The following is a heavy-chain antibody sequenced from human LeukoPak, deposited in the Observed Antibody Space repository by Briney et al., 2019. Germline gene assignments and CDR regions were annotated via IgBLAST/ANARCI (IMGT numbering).Heavy chain of an antibody. Sequence: PGGSLRLSCAASGFIFSSYSMNWVRQAPGKGLEWVSSISSSSSYIYYADSVKGRFTISRDNAKNSLYLQMNSLRAEDTAVYYCASGYSYAKGGFDYWGQGTLVTVSS. CDR1: GFIFSSYS. CDR3: ASGYSYAKGGFDY. CDR2: ISSSSSYI. J-gene: IGHJ4*02. D-gene: IGHD5-18*01. V-gene: IGHV3-21*01.